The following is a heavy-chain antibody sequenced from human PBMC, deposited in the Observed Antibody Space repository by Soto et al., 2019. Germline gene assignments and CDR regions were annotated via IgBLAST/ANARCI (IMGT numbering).Heavy chain of an antibody. Sequence: SETLSLTCTVSGGSISSSSYYWGWIRQPPGKGLEWIGSIYYSGSTYYNPSLKSRVTISVDTSKNQFSLKLSSVTAADTAVYYCARQVAFGDYLDYWGQGTLVTVAS. D-gene: IGHD3-10*01. V-gene: IGHV4-39*01. CDR1: GGSISSSSYY. CDR2: IYYSGST. J-gene: IGHJ4*02. CDR3: ARQVAFGDYLDY.